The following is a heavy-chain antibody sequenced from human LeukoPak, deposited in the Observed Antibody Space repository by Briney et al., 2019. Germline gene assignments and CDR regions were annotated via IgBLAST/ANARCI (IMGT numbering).Heavy chain of an antibody. CDR2: ISSSSSYI. V-gene: IGHV3-21*01. Sequence: GGSLRLSCAASGFTFSSYSMNWVRQAPGKGLEWVSSISSSSSYIYYADSVKGRFTISRDNSKNTLYLQMNSLRAEDTAVYYCARRIQLWLSHWFDPWGQGTLVTVSS. CDR3: ARRIQLWLSHWFDP. CDR1: GFTFSSYS. J-gene: IGHJ5*02. D-gene: IGHD5-18*01.